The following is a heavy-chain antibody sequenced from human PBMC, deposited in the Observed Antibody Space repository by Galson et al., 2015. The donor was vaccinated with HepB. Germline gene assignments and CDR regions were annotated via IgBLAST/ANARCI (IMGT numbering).Heavy chain of an antibody. CDR2: ISYDGTNT. CDR3: ARETGSGRGRGDY. CDR1: GFIFSDYV. Sequence: SLRLSCAASGFIFSDYVFHWVRQAPGKGLEWLTVISYDGTNTYYADSVKGRFTISRDNSNNTLYLQMDSMTPDETATYYCARETGSGRGRGDYWGQGTLVTVSS. J-gene: IGHJ4*02. D-gene: IGHD3-10*01. V-gene: IGHV3-30*04.